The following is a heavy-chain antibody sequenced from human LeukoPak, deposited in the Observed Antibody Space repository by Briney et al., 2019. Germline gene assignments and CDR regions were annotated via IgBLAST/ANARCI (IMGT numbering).Heavy chain of an antibody. D-gene: IGHD6-19*01. V-gene: IGHV4-39*01. J-gene: IGHJ4*02. CDR1: GASISNSRDY. CDR3: ARHVEIAVAGPIEY. CDR2: IFFSGST. Sequence: SETLSLSCTVSGASISNSRDYWGWTRQPPGRGLGWIGSIFFSGSTYYNPSLKSRAAISVDSSKNQFSLKLSSVTAADTAFYYCARHVEIAVAGPIEYWGQGTLVPVSS.